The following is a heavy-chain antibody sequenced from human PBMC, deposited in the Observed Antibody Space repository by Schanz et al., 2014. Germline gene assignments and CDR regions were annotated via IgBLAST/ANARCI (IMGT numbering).Heavy chain of an antibody. Sequence: EVQLLESGGGLVQPGGSLRLSCAASGFTFTTHSMTWVRQAPGKGLEWVSGISGSGGSTYYADSVKGRFTISRDNSKTTLSLQMNSLRAEDTAVYYCAKGLYYDNTGGGFDYWGQGTLVNVSS. CDR2: ISGSGGST. D-gene: IGHD3-16*01. CDR1: GFTFTTHS. V-gene: IGHV3-23*01. CDR3: AKGLYYDNTGGGFDY. J-gene: IGHJ4*02.